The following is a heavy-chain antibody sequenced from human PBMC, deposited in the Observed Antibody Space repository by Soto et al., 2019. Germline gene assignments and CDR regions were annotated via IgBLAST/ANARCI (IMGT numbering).Heavy chain of an antibody. CDR3: AKEEVKYCSGGSCYFVS. V-gene: IGHV3-30*18. D-gene: IGHD2-15*01. J-gene: IGHJ4*02. CDR2: ISYDGSNK. Sequence: QVKLVESGGGVVQPGRSLRLSCAASGFIFSRHGMHWVRQAPGKGLEWVAAISYDGSNKYYVDSVKGRFTISRDNSKNPLYLQMNRLRAEETAVYFCAKEEVKYCSGGSCYFVSWGQGTQVTVSS. CDR1: GFIFSRHG.